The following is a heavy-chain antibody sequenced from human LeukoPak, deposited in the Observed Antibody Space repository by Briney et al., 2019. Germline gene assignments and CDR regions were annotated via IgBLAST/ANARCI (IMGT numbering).Heavy chain of an antibody. Sequence: ASVKVSCKASGYTFTGYYMHWVRQAPGQGLEWMGWINPNSGGTNYAQKFQGRVTMTRDTSISTAYMELSRPRSDDTAVYYCAKRQRLASMGYYFDYWGQGTLVTVSS. V-gene: IGHV1-2*02. CDR3: AKRQRLASMGYYFDY. J-gene: IGHJ4*02. CDR2: INPNSGGT. CDR1: GYTFTGYY. D-gene: IGHD6-25*01.